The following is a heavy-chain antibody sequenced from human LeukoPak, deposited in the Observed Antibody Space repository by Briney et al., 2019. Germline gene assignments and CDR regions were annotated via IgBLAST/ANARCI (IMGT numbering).Heavy chain of an antibody. CDR1: SGSFSGYY. CDR3: ARGEDLYYYDSSGYIAY. CDR2: INHSGST. J-gene: IGHJ4*02. D-gene: IGHD3-22*01. Sequence: SETLSLTCAVYSGSFSGYYWSWIRQPPGKGLEWIGEINHSGSTNYNPSLKSRVTISVDTSKNQFSLKLSSVTAADTAVYYCARGEDLYYYDSSGYIAYWGQGTLVTVSS. V-gene: IGHV4-34*01.